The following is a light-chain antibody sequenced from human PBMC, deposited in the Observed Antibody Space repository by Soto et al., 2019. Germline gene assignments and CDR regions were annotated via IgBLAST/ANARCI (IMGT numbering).Light chain of an antibody. V-gene: IGLV2-14*03. CDR3: TSYTTTSTYV. J-gene: IGLJ1*01. CDR2: DVT. Sequence: QSVLAQPASVSGSPGQSITIFCTGTSSDVGSYNYVSWYQQHPGRAPKLMIYDVTNRPSGVSNRFSGSKSGSTASLTISGLQAEDEADYFCTSYTTTSTYVFVTGTKVTVL. CDR1: SSDVGSYNY.